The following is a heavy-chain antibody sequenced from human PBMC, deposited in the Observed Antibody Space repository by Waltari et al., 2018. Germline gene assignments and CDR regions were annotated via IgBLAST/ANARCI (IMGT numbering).Heavy chain of an antibody. J-gene: IGHJ3*02. Sequence: VQLHQWGAGLLKPSETLSLTCGLQGGSYYVYYCRWVRQPPGKGLVWIGEITHAGNINYNPSLKSPVSSSIDPSKNQFSLKMKSVIAADTAVYYCARISGRDCATPIWAQGTVVTVSS. CDR2: ITHAGNI. V-gene: IGHV4-34*01. D-gene: IGHD5-12*01. CDR3: ARISGRDCATPI. CDR1: GGSYYVYY.